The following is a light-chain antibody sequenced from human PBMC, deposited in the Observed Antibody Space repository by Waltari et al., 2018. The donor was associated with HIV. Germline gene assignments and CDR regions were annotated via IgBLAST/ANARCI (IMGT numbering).Light chain of an antibody. CDR1: SGDTARNY. J-gene: IGLJ3*02. V-gene: IGLV6-57*03. CDR3: QSYDNGNLV. CDR2: GDY. Sequence: NFMLTQPPSVSESPGKTLTISSTRSSGDTARNYVQWYQPRPGSAPTAVIYGDYERPSGVPDRFSGAIDSASNSASLTMSGLKTDDEADYYGQSYDNGNLVLGGGTQLTVL.